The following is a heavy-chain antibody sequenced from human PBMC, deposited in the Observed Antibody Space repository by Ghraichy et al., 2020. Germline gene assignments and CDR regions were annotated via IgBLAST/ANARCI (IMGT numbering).Heavy chain of an antibody. CDR2: IYSTGNT. CDR1: GFTVSSSF. J-gene: IGHJ5*02. CDR3: ARDRPHPPT. V-gene: IGHV3-66*03. Sequence: WGSLRLSCAASGFTVSSSFMSWVRQAPGKGLEWVSVIYSTGNTYYADSVKGRFTISRDNSKNTVYLQMNSLRVEDTAVYYCARDRPHPPTWGQGTLVTVSS.